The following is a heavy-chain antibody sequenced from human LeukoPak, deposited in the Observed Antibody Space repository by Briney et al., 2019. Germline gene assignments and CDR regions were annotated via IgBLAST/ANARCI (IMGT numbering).Heavy chain of an antibody. CDR3: AELGITMIGGV. CDR2: ISSSGSTI. V-gene: IGHV3-48*03. CDR1: GFTFSSYE. J-gene: IGHJ6*04. Sequence: GGSLRLSCAASGFTFSSYEMNWGREAPGKGLRGVSYISSSGSTIYYADSVKGRFTISRDNAKNSLYLQMNSLRAEDTAVYYCAELGITMIGGVWGKGTTVTISS. D-gene: IGHD3-10*02.